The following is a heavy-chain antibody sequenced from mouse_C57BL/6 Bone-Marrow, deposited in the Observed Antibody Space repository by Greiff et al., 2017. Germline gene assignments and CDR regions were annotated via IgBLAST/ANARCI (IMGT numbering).Heavy chain of an antibody. Sequence: VQRVESGPGLVAPSQSLSITCTVSGFSLTSYAISWVRQPPGKGLEWLGVIWTGGGTNYNSALKSRLSISKDNSKSQVFLKMNSLQTDDTARYYCARPIYYGNRGGAMDYWGQGTSVTVSS. J-gene: IGHJ4*01. CDR1: GFSLTSYA. V-gene: IGHV2-9-1*01. CDR2: IWTGGGT. D-gene: IGHD2-1*01. CDR3: ARPIYYGNRGGAMDY.